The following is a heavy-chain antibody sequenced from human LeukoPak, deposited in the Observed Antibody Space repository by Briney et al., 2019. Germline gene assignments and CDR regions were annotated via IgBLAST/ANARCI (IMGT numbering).Heavy chain of an antibody. CDR3: ARLDIAAAGE. CDR1: GFTFYEYG. D-gene: IGHD6-13*01. Sequence: GGSLRLSCEASGFTFYEYGLSWVRQTPGQGLEWVSGINWDGSETAYADSVKGRFTISRDNARNSLYLHLNSLRAEDTAFYYCARLDIAAAGEWGQGTLVTVSS. V-gene: IGHV3-20*04. CDR2: INWDGSET. J-gene: IGHJ4*02.